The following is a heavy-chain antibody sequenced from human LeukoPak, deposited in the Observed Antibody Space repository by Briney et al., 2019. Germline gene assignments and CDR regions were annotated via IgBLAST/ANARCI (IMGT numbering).Heavy chain of an antibody. CDR1: GGSIGSYF. CDR3: ARDRGNWVIDF. Sequence: SETLSLTCTVSGGSIGSYFWSCIRHSAGEGLVWIGRIYTSGSTNYHPSLKSRVTMSVDASKKQFSLKMRSVTAADTAMYYCARDRGNWVIDFGGQGTLVTVSS. D-gene: IGHD7-27*01. CDR2: IYTSGST. V-gene: IGHV4-4*07. J-gene: IGHJ4*02.